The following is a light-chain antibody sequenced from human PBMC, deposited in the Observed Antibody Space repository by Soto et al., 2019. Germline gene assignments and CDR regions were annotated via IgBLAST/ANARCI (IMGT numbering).Light chain of an antibody. V-gene: IGKV4-1*01. CDR3: QQYYSTPT. J-gene: IGKJ1*01. CDR2: WAS. Sequence: DIVMTQSPDSLAVSLGERATINCKSSQSVLYSSNNKNYLAWYQQKPGQPPKLLIYWASTRESGVPDRFSGSGSGTDFTLTISSLQAEDVAVYYCQQYYSTPTFGQATMVEIK. CDR1: QSVLYSSNNKNY.